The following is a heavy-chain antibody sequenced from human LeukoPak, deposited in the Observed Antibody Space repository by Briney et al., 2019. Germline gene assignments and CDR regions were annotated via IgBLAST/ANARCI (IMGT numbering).Heavy chain of an antibody. CDR2: MSHDGTDT. Sequence: GGSLRLSCAASGFNFNTYGMHWVRQAPGKGLEWVAVMSHDGTDTYYAGSVKGRFTISRDNSKNTLYLQMNSLRAEDTAVYYCARELAVAGGDYWGQGTLVTVSS. CDR3: ARELAVAGGDY. D-gene: IGHD6-19*01. CDR1: GFNFNTYG. V-gene: IGHV3-30*03. J-gene: IGHJ4*02.